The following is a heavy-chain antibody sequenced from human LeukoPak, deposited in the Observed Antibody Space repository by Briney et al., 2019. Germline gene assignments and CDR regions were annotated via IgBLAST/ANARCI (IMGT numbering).Heavy chain of an antibody. CDR3: ARVRFLEWLTKARYFDY. CDR2: IYTSGST. CDR1: GGSISNYY. V-gene: IGHV4-4*09. D-gene: IGHD3-3*01. J-gene: IGHJ4*02. Sequence: SETLSLTCTVSGGSISNYYWSWIRQPPGKGLEWIGYIYTSGSTNYNPSLKSRVTISVDTSKNQFSLKLSSVTAADTAVYYCARVRFLEWLTKARYFDYWGRGTLVTVSS.